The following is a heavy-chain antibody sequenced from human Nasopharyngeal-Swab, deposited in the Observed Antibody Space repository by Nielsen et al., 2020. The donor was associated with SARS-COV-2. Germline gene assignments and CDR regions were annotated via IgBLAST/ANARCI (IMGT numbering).Heavy chain of an antibody. J-gene: IGHJ6*04. CDR1: GFTFSSYW. CDR3: ARGYSSPDV. D-gene: IGHD6-13*01. CDR2: IKQDGSEK. V-gene: IGHV3-7*01. Sequence: GESLKISCAASGFTFSSYWMSRVRQAPGKGLEWVANIKQDGSEKYYVDSVKGRFTISRDNAKNSLYLQMNSLRAEDTAVYYCARGYSSPDVWGKGTTVTVSS.